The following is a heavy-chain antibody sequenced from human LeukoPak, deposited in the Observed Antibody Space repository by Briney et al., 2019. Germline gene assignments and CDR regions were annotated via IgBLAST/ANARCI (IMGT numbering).Heavy chain of an antibody. D-gene: IGHD3-3*01. CDR1: GGTFSSYA. J-gene: IGHJ3*02. CDR2: IIPIFGTA. CDR3: ARADDYDFWRGLGAFDI. Sequence: ASVKVSCKASGGTFSSYAISWVRQAPGQGLEWMGGIIPIFGTANYAQKFQGRVTITADESTSTAYMELSSLRSEDTAVYYCARADDYDFWRGLGAFDIWGQGTMVTVSS. V-gene: IGHV1-69*13.